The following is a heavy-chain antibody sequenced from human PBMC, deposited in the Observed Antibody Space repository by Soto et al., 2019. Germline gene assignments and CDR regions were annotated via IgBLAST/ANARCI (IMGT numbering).Heavy chain of an antibody. D-gene: IGHD3-3*01. CDR3: AGPSESSFFHSYVMHV. J-gene: IGHJ6*02. CDR2: INDDGSRE. Sequence: EVRLVESGGGVVQPGGSLRLSCAASGFTFSSYWMHWVRQVPGKGLVWVSRINDDGSRESYADSVKGRFTISRDNVKITLYLQMNSLRADDTAVYYCAGPSESSFFHSYVMHVWGQGTTVTVSS. V-gene: IGHV3-74*01. CDR1: GFTFSSYW.